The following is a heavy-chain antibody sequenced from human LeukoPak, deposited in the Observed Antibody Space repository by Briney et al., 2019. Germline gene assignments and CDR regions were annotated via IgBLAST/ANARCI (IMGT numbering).Heavy chain of an antibody. J-gene: IGHJ6*02. CDR2: IYPGDSDT. D-gene: IGHD2-21*01. CDR3: ARAPHMDYYYYGMDV. CDR1: GYSFTSYW. V-gene: IGHV5-51*03. Sequence: GESLKISCKGSGYSFTSYWIGWVRQMPGKGLEWMGIIYPGDSDTRYSPSFQGQVTISADKSISAAYLQLSSLKASDTAMYYCARAPHMDYYYYGMDVWGQGTTVTVSS.